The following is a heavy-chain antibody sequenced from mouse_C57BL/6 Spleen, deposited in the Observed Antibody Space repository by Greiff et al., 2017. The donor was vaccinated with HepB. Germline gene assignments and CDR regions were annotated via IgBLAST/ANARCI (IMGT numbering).Heavy chain of an antibody. CDR1: GYTFTSYW. V-gene: IGHV1-50*01. Sequence: VKLQQSGAELVKPGASVKLSCKASGYTFTSYWMQWVKQRPGQGLEWIGEIDPSDSYTNYNQKFKGKATLTVDTSSSTAYMQLSSLTSEDSAVYYCALRQLRPLAMDYWGQGTSVTVSS. J-gene: IGHJ4*01. CDR3: ALRQLRPLAMDY. D-gene: IGHD3-2*02. CDR2: IDPSDSYT.